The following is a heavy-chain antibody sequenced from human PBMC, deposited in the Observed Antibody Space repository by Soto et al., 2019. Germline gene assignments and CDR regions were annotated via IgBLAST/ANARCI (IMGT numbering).Heavy chain of an antibody. D-gene: IGHD6-6*01. V-gene: IGHV6-1*01. CDR3: ARDRPTRTTHNSSSFPNGCDY. CDR2: TYYRSKWYN. J-gene: IGHJ4*02. CDR1: GDSLSSNSAA. Sequence: SQTLSLTCAISGDSLSSNSAAWNWIRQSPSRGLEWLGRTYYRSKWYNDYAVSVKSRITINPDTSKNQFSLQLNSVTPEDTAVYYCARDRPTRTTHNSSSFPNGCDYWGQGTLVIVSS.